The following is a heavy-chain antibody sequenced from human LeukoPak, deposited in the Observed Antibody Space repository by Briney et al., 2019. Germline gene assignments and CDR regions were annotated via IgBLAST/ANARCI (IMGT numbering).Heavy chain of an antibody. V-gene: IGHV3-33*06. D-gene: IGHD4-17*01. CDR3: AKGMTTGPRSVYHYMDV. CDR2: LWYDGSNE. CDR1: GFTFRGYG. J-gene: IGHJ6*03. Sequence: VGSLRLSCVASGFTFRGYGMHWVRQAPGKGLEWLSLLWYDGSNEYYADSVKGRFTISRDNSKNTLYLQMNSLRAEDTAVYFCAKGMTTGPRSVYHYMDVWGKGTTVPVSS.